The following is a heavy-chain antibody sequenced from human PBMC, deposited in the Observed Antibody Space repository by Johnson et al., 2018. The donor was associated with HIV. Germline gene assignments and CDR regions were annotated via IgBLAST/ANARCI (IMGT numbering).Heavy chain of an antibody. Sequence: VQLVENGGGLIQPGRSLRLSCTASGFTFGDYAMSWVRQAPGKGLEWVGFIRSKAYGGTTDYAASVKGRFTISRDDSKSIAYLQMNSLKTEDTAVYYWARGQRGGDGHPHAFDIWGQGTMVTVSS. CDR2: IRSKAYGGTT. CDR1: GFTFGDYA. D-gene: IGHD2-21*02. CDR3: ARGQRGGDGHPHAFDI. J-gene: IGHJ3*02. V-gene: IGHV3-49*04.